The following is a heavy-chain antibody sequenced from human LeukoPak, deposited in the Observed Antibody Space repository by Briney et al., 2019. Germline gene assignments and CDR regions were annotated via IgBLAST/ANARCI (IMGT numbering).Heavy chain of an antibody. CDR2: IYTSGST. D-gene: IGHD3-22*01. J-gene: IGHJ4*02. Sequence: SETLSLTCTVSGGSISSYYWSWIRQPAGKGLEWIGRIYTSGSTNYNPSLKSRVTMSVDTSKNQFSPKLSSVTAADTAVYYCAREGVYDSSGYYYGRPGYWGQGTLVTVSS. CDR1: GGSISSYY. CDR3: AREGVYDSSGYYYGRPGY. V-gene: IGHV4-4*07.